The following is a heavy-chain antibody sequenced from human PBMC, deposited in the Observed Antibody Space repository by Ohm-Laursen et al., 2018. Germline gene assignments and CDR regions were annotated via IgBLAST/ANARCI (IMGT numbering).Heavy chain of an antibody. CDR2: IYWNDDK. V-gene: IGHV2-5*01. D-gene: IGHD2-8*01. CDR3: AHRSNSYSYAMDV. Sequence: PTQTLTLTSSFSGFSLSFSGVSVGWIRQPPGKALDWLALIYWNDDKRYNPSLRNRLTITKDTSKNQVVLTMSNMDPVDTATYYCAHRSNSYSYAMDVWGQGTTVTV. J-gene: IGHJ6*02. CDR1: GFSLSFSGVS.